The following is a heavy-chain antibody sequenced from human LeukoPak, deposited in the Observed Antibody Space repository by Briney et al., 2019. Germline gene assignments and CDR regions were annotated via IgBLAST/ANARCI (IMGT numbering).Heavy chain of an antibody. D-gene: IGHD3-10*01. Sequence: ASVKVSCKASGYTFTRYGISWVRQAPGQGLEWMGWISAYNGNTNYAQKLQGRVTMTTDTSTSTAYMERRSLRSDDTAVYNCARVDYYGSGSYRAEDYWGQGNLVTVSS. J-gene: IGHJ4*02. CDR3: ARVDYYGSGSYRAEDY. V-gene: IGHV1-18*01. CDR2: ISAYNGNT. CDR1: GYTFTRYG.